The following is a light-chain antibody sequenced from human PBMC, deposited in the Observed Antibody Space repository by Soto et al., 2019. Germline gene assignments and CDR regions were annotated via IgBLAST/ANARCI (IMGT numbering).Light chain of an antibody. CDR2: GAS. CDR3: QQYSNWPPAIT. V-gene: IGKV3-15*01. Sequence: IVMTQSPATLSVSPGERATLSCRASQSISRNLAWYQQKPGQAPRLLIYGASTRATGVPDRFSGSGSGTEFTLIISSLQSEDVALYYCQQYSNWPPAITFGQGTRLESK. CDR1: QSISRN. J-gene: IGKJ5*01.